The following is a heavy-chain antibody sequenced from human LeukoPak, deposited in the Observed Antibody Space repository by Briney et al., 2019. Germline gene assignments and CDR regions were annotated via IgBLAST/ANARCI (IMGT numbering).Heavy chain of an antibody. Sequence: SETLSLTCIVSGGSISSSSYYWGWIRQPPGKGLEWIGSINYSGSTYYNPSLKSRVTISVDTSKNQFSLELSSVTAADTAVYYCARLKYYYDSSGSRAECFQHWGQGTLVTASS. J-gene: IGHJ1*01. V-gene: IGHV4-39*07. D-gene: IGHD3-22*01. CDR2: INYSGST. CDR1: GGSISSSSYY. CDR3: ARLKYYYDSSGSRAECFQH.